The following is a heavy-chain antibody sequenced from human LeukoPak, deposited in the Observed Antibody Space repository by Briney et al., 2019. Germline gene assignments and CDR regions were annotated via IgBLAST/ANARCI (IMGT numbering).Heavy chain of an antibody. J-gene: IGHJ5*02. Sequence: GGSLRLSCAASGFTFSSYAMSWVRQAPGKGLEWVSAISGSGGSTYYADSVKGRFTISRDNSKNTLYLQMNSLRAEDTAVYYCAKGYSSGWSQNWFDPWGQGTLVTVSS. D-gene: IGHD6-19*01. CDR1: GFTFSSYA. V-gene: IGHV3-23*01. CDR3: AKGYSSGWSQNWFDP. CDR2: ISGSGGST.